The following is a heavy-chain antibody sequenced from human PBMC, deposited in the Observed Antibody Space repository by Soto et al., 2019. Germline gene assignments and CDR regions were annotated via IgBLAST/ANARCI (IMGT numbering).Heavy chain of an antibody. V-gene: IGHV3-11*01. CDR2: ISSSGSTI. D-gene: IGHD3-3*01. CDR3: ARAPLILEWLLPHFDY. Sequence: PGGSLRLSCAASGFTFSDYYMSWIRQAPGKGLEWVSYISSSGSTIYYADSVKGRFTISRDNAKNSLYLQMNSLRAEDTAVYYCARAPLILEWLLPHFDYWGQGTLVTVSS. J-gene: IGHJ4*02. CDR1: GFTFSDYY.